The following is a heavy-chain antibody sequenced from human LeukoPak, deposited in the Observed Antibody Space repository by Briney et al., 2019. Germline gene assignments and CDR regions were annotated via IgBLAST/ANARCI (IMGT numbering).Heavy chain of an antibody. CDR3: ARPYYYDSRIDP. D-gene: IGHD3-22*01. Sequence: LSLTCAVPGGSISSGDYYWSWIRQPPGKGLEWIGYTYYSGSTYYNPSLKSRATISVDTSKNQFSLKLTSVTAADTAVYYCARPYYYDSRIDPWGQGTLVTVSS. CDR2: TYYSGST. J-gene: IGHJ5*02. V-gene: IGHV4-30-4*01. CDR1: GGSISSGDYY.